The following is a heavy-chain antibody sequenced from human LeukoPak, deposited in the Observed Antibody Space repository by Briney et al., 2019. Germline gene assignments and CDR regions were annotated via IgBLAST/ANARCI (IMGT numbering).Heavy chain of an antibody. J-gene: IGHJ4*02. D-gene: IGHD6-13*01. V-gene: IGHV1-69*06. CDR1: GGTFSSYA. CDR2: IITIFGTA. CDR3: ARSSIIAAAGPYYFDY. Sequence: SVKVSCKASGGTFSSYAISWVRQAPGQGLEWMGGIITIFGTAKYAQKFQGRVTITADKSTSTAYMELSSLRSEDTAVYYCARSSIIAAAGPYYFDYWGEGTLVTVSS.